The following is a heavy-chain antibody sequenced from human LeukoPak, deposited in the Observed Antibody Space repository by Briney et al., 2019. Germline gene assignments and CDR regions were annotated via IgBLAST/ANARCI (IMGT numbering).Heavy chain of an antibody. CDR2: IKPNSGDT. Sequence: ASVKVSCKASGYTFTGYYMHWVRQAPGQGLEWMGWIKPNSGDTKYAQKFQGRVTMTRDTSISTVYMELSRLRLDDTAVYYCVTGRTIFYYYMDVWGKGTTVTISS. D-gene: IGHD3-3*02. J-gene: IGHJ6*03. V-gene: IGHV1-2*02. CDR3: VTGRTIFYYYMDV. CDR1: GYTFTGYY.